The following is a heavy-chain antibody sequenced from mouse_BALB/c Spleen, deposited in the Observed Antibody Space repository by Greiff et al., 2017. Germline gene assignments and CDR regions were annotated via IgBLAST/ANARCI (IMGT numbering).Heavy chain of an antibody. J-gene: IGHJ2*01. V-gene: IGHV5-17*02. D-gene: IGHD2-14*01. Sequence: EVMLVESGGGLVKPGGSRKLSCAASGFTFSSFGMHWVRQAPEKGLEWVAYISSGSSTIYYADTVKGRFTISRDNPKNTLFLQMTSLRSEDTAMYYCARWGGTWARRLDYWGQGTTLTVSS. CDR3: ARWGGTWARRLDY. CDR2: ISSGSSTI. CDR1: GFTFSSFG.